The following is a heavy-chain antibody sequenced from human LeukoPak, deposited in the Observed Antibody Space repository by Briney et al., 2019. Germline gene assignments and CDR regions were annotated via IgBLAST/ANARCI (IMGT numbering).Heavy chain of an antibody. D-gene: IGHD1-26*01. CDR2: ISSSGSTI. V-gene: IGHV3-48*03. Sequence: GGSLRLSCAASGFTFSSYEMNWVRQAPGKGLEWVSKISSSGSTINYADSVKGRFTISRDNAKNSLYLQTNSLRAEDTAVYYCARQGAFDPWGQGTLVTVSS. J-gene: IGHJ5*02. CDR3: ARQGAFDP. CDR1: GFTFSSYE.